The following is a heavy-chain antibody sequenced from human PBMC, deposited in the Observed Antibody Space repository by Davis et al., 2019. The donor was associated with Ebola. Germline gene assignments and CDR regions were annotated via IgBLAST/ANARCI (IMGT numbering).Heavy chain of an antibody. CDR1: GGSISSYY. CDR2: ISSSGSTI. V-gene: IGHV3-11*01. D-gene: IGHD3-10*01. Sequence: LSLTCTVSGGSISSYYWSWIRQAPGKGLEWVSYISSSGSTIYYADSVKGRFTISRDNAKNSLYLQMNSLRAEDTAVYYCARVRGAFDIWGQGTMVTVSS. J-gene: IGHJ3*02. CDR3: ARVRGAFDI.